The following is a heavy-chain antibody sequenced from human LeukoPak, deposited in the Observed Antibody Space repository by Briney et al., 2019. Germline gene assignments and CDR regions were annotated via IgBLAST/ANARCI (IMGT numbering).Heavy chain of an antibody. CDR1: GFTFSDYY. CDR3: ARDRGPATAFFDY. V-gene: IGHV3-11*01. D-gene: IGHD2-21*02. CDR2: ISSSGSTK. Sequence: GGSLRLSCAASGFTFSDYYMSWIRQAPGKGLEWVSYISSSGSTKYYADSVKGRFTISRDNAKNSLYLQMNSPRAEDTAVYYCARDRGPATAFFDYWGQGTLVTVSS. J-gene: IGHJ4*02.